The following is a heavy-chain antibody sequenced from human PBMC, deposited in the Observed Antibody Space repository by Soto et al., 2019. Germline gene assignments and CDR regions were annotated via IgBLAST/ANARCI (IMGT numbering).Heavy chain of an antibody. D-gene: IGHD3-3*01. CDR2: ISSSGTTI. V-gene: IGHV3-11*01. CDR3: ARERLRTGDY. CDR1: GFTFSDYY. Sequence: GGSLRLSCAASGFTFSDYYMSWIRQAPGKGLEWVSYISSSGTTIYHSDSVKCLFTISRDNAKNSLYLQMNSLRAEDTAVYYCARERLRTGDYWGQGTLVTVSS. J-gene: IGHJ4*02.